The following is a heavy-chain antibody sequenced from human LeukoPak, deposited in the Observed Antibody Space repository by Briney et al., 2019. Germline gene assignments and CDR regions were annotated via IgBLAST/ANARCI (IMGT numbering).Heavy chain of an antibody. CDR2: ISGSGGST. CDR1: GFTFRAYA. V-gene: IGHV3-23*01. D-gene: IGHD5-24*01. CDR3: AKDPRVGSRVATPCH. Sequence: PGGSLRLSCAASGFTFRAYAMCWVRQAPGKGLEWVSAISGSGGSTYYADSVKGRFTISRDNSKSTLFLQMNSLRAEDTAVYYCAKDPRVGSRVATPCHWGQGTLVTVSS. J-gene: IGHJ4*02.